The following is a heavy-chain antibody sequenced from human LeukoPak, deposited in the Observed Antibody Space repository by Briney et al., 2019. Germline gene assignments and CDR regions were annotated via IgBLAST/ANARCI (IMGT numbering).Heavy chain of an antibody. CDR3: ARDVITSYYYGMDV. J-gene: IGHJ6*02. D-gene: IGHD3-10*01. V-gene: IGHV3-33*01. CDR2: IWYDGSNK. Sequence: SGGSLRLSCAASGFTFSSYGMHWVRQAPGKGLEWVAVIWYDGSNKYYADSVKGRFTISRDSSKNTLYLQMNSLRAEDTAVYYCARDVITSYYYGMDVWGQGTTVTVSS. CDR1: GFTFSSYG.